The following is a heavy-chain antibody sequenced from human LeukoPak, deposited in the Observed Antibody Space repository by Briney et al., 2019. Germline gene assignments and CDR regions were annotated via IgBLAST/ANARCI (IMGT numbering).Heavy chain of an antibody. Sequence: PGGSLRLSCAASGFTFSSYSMNWVRQAPGKGLEWVSSISSSSSYIYYADSVKGRFTISRDNAKNSLYLQMNSLRAEDTAVYYCARDMTTVTTAYFQHWGQGTLVTVSS. D-gene: IGHD4-17*01. CDR1: GFTFSSYS. J-gene: IGHJ1*01. V-gene: IGHV3-21*01. CDR3: ARDMTTVTTAYFQH. CDR2: ISSSSSYI.